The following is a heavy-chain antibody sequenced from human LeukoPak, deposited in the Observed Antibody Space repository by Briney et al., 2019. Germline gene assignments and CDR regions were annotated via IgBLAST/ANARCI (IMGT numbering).Heavy chain of an antibody. V-gene: IGHV1-69*04. CDR2: IIPILGIA. J-gene: IGHJ4*02. CDR1: GGTFSSYA. CDR3: ETYYYDSSGYYYYDY. D-gene: IGHD3-22*01. Sequence: VASVTVSCKASGGTFSSYAISWVRQAPGQGLEWMGRIIPILGIANYAQKFQGRVTITADKSTSTAYMELSSLTSEDTAVYYCETYYYDSSGYYYYDYWGQGTLVTVSS.